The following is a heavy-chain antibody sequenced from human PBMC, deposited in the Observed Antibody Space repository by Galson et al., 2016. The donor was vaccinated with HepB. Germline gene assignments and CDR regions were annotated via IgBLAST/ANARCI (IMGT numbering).Heavy chain of an antibody. CDR2: IYYSGST. CDR1: GDSISSYY. Sequence: SETLSLTCTVSGDSISSYYWSWIRQPPGKGLEWIGRIYYSGSTNYNPSLKSRVTISVDTPKNQLSLKMSSATAADTAVYFCARVPPYGDLPDSWGPGTLVTVSS. V-gene: IGHV4-59*01. J-gene: IGHJ5*01. D-gene: IGHD4-17*01. CDR3: ARVPPYGDLPDS.